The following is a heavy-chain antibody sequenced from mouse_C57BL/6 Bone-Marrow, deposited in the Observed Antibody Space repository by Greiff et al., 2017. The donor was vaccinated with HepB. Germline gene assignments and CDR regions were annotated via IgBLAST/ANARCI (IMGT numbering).Heavy chain of an antibody. Sequence: QVQLQQSGPELVKPGASVKISCKASGYAFSSSWMNWVKQRPGKGLEWIGRIYPGDGDTNYNGKFKGKATLTADKSSSTAYMQLSSLTSEDSAVYFWFSYYYGSSYPEYYAMDYWGQGTSVTVSS. V-gene: IGHV1-82*01. D-gene: IGHD1-1*01. CDR1: GYAFSSSW. CDR3: FSYYYGSSYPEYYAMDY. J-gene: IGHJ4*01. CDR2: IYPGDGDT.